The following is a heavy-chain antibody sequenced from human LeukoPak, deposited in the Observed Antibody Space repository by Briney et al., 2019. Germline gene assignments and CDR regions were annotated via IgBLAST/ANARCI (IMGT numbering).Heavy chain of an antibody. CDR1: GFTLSSYA. D-gene: IGHD6-13*01. CDR3: AKDSSTYDY. Sequence: GGSLRLSCAASGFTLSSYAMSWVRQAPGKGLEWVSDISGSGGSTYSADSVTSRFTLSRDNSKNTLYLQMNSMRAEDTAVYYCAKDSSTYDYWGQGTLVTVSS. V-gene: IGHV3-23*01. CDR2: ISGSGGST. J-gene: IGHJ4*02.